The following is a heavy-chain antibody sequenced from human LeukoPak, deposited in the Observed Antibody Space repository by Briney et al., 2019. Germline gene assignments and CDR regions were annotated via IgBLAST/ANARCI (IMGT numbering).Heavy chain of an antibody. J-gene: IGHJ4*02. Sequence: GRSLRLSCAASGFTFRNYGMHWVRQAPDKGLEWVAIISYDGRNTFYADSVKGRFTISRDNSKNTLFLQMNSLRAEDTAMYYCASLRFSAGYYADYWGQGTLVTVSS. CDR3: ASLRFSAGYYADY. CDR1: GFTFRNYG. CDR2: ISYDGRNT. D-gene: IGHD1-26*01. V-gene: IGHV3-30*03.